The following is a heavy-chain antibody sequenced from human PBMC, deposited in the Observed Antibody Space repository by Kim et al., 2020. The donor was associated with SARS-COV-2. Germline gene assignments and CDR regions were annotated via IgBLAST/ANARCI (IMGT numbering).Heavy chain of an antibody. CDR3: ARHKYASGSPHWFDP. CDR2: IYYSGST. D-gene: IGHD3-10*01. CDR1: GGSISSYY. V-gene: IGHV4-59*08. J-gene: IGHJ5*02. Sequence: SETLSLTCTVSGGSISSYYWNWIRQPPGKGLEWIGYIYYSGSTNCNPSLKSRVTMSVDTSKNQFSLKLSSVTAADTAVYYCARHKYASGSPHWFDPWGQGTLVTVSS.